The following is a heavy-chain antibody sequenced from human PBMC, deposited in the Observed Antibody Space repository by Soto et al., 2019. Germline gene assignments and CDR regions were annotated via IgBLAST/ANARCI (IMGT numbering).Heavy chain of an antibody. CDR1: GYSFTSYW. CDR2: IYPGDSDT. J-gene: IGHJ6*02. Sequence: GESLKISCKGSGYSFTSYWIGWVRQMPGKGLEWMGIIYPGDSDTRYSPSFQGQVTISADKSISTAYLQWSSLKASDTAMYYCARPGYCGGGSCQRGNYGMDVWCQGTTVTVSS. D-gene: IGHD2-15*01. CDR3: ARPGYCGGGSCQRGNYGMDV. V-gene: IGHV5-51*01.